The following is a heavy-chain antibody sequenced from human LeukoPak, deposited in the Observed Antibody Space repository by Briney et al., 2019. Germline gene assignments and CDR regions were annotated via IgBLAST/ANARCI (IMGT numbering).Heavy chain of an antibody. CDR1: GFTFSSYW. CDR3: ARDRGGSGPTTTDY. D-gene: IGHD6-19*01. CDR2: ISSDGSNT. Sequence: TGGPLRLSCAASGFTFSSYWMHWVRQAPGKGLVWVSRISSDGSNTIYADSVKGRFTISRDNAKNTLYLQMNSLRAEDTAVYYCARDRGGSGPTTTDYWGQGTLVTVSS. J-gene: IGHJ4*02. V-gene: IGHV3-74*01.